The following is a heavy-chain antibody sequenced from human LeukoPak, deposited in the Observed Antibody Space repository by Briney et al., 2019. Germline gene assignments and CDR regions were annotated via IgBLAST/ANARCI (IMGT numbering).Heavy chain of an antibody. CDR2: TYYRSKWYN. CDR3: ARGGNYDFWSGYSNDAFDI. D-gene: IGHD3-3*01. J-gene: IGHJ3*02. CDR1: GDSVSSNSAA. V-gene: IGHV6-1*01. Sequence: SQTLSLTCAIFGDSVSSNSAAWNWIRQSPSRGLEWLGRTYYRSKWYNDYAVSVKSRITINPDTSKNQFSLQLNPVTPEDTAVYYCARGGNYDFWSGYSNDAFDIWGQGTMVTVSS.